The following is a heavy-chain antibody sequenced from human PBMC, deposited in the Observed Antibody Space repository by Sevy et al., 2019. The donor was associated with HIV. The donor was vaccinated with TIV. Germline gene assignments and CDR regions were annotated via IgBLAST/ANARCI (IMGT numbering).Heavy chain of an antibody. CDR2: ISTSSSYI. CDR1: GFTFSSYS. CDR3: ARISCTNGVCFQGYYYYAMDV. V-gene: IGHV3-21*01. J-gene: IGHJ6*02. Sequence: GGSLRLSCAASGFTFSSYSMNWVRQAPGKGLEWVSSISTSSSYIYYADSVKGRFTISRDNAKNSLYRQMNSLRAEDTAVYYCARISCTNGVCFQGYYYYAMDVWGQGTTVTVSS. D-gene: IGHD2-8*01.